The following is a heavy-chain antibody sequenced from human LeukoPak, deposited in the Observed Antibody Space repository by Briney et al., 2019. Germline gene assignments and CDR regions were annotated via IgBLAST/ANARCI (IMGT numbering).Heavy chain of an antibody. CDR2: IMFDGANK. CDR1: GFTFSSYA. Sequence: AGGSLRLSCAASGFTFSSYAMHWVRQAPGKGLEWVAVIMFDGANKYYADSVKGRFTISRDTSKNTLYLQMNSLRAEDTAVYYCAKDPSGTLFWFDPWGQGTLVTVSS. J-gene: IGHJ5*02. D-gene: IGHD6-13*01. V-gene: IGHV3-33*06. CDR3: AKDPSGTLFWFDP.